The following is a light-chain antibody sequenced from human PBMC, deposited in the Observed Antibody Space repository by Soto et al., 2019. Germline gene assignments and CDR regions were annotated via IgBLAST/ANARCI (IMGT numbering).Light chain of an antibody. Sequence: QSVLTQPASVSGSPGPSITISCTGTSRDVGRYHYFSWYQQHPGKAPILMIYEVSNRPSGVANRFSGSKSGNTASLTISGLQAEVEADYYCRSYTSSSTTYVFGTGRKVT. V-gene: IGLV2-14*01. J-gene: IGLJ1*01. CDR2: EVS. CDR1: SRDVGRYHY. CDR3: RSYTSSSTTYV.